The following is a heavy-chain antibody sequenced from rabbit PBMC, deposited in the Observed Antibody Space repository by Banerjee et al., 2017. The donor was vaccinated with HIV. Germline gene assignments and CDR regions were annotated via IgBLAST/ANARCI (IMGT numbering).Heavy chain of an antibody. D-gene: IGHD4-2*01. J-gene: IGHJ4*01. V-gene: IGHV1S45*01. CDR3: ARWDVDNNYSYNL. Sequence: QEQLEESGGDLVKPEGTLTLTCTVSGFSFSSGYDMCWVRQAPGKGLEWIACIYAGSSSNTYYATWAKGRFTISKTSSTTVTLQMTSLTAADTATYFCARWDVDNNYSYNLWGPGTLVTVS. CDR1: GFSFSSGYD. CDR2: IYAGSSSNT.